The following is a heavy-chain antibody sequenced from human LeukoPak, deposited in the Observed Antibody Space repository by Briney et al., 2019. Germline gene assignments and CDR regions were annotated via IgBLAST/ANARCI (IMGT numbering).Heavy chain of an antibody. Sequence: GGSLRLSCAASGFTFGSYAMTWVRQAPGKGLEWVSAIKGSAINTYYTGSVKGRFTISRDNSKNTLYLQMNSLRAEDTAIYYCAKEKAGITGNTWDYWGPGTLVTVSS. V-gene: IGHV3-23*01. D-gene: IGHD1-7*01. CDR3: AKEKAGITGNTWDY. CDR2: IKGSAINT. J-gene: IGHJ4*02. CDR1: GFTFGSYA.